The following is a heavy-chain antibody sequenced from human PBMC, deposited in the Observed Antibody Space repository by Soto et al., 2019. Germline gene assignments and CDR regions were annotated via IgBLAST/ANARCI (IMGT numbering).Heavy chain of an antibody. V-gene: IGHV1-69*13. CDR3: AAFSTPEFDY. J-gene: IGHJ4*02. CDR2: IITIFGTA. Sequence: GGSGNVDFKTAGYPISSYAMSFGRQAPGQGLEWMGGIITIFGTANYAQKFQGRVTVTADESTRTAYMELSSLRSEDTAVYYCAAFSTPEFDYSGQGTLVTGSS. CDR1: GYPISSYA.